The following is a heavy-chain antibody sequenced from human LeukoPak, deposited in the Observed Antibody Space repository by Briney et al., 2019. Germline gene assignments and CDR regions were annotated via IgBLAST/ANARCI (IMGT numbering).Heavy chain of an antibody. Sequence: GGSLRLSCAASGFTFSDYYMSWIRQAPGKGLEWVSYISSSSSYTNYADSVKGRFTISRDNAKNSLYLQMNSLRAEDTAVYYCARSTHTSDLFDYWGQGTLVTVSA. J-gene: IGHJ4*02. CDR2: ISSSSSYT. D-gene: IGHD2-21*02. CDR3: ARSTHTSDLFDY. V-gene: IGHV3-11*06. CDR1: GFTFSDYY.